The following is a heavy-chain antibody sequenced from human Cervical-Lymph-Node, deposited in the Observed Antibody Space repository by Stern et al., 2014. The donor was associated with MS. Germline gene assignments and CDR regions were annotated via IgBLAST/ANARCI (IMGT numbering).Heavy chain of an antibody. J-gene: IGHJ4*02. V-gene: IGHV3-33*01. CDR3: ARDRHDLGYCSGGSCYLPDY. Sequence: VQLVESGGGVVQPGRSLRLSCAASGFTFGSYGMHWVRQAPGKGLEWVAVIWYDGSNKCYADSVKGRFTISRDNSKNTLYLQMNSLRAEDTAVYYCARDRHDLGYCSGGSCYLPDYWGQGTLVTVSS. D-gene: IGHD2-15*01. CDR1: GFTFGSYG. CDR2: IWYDGSNK.